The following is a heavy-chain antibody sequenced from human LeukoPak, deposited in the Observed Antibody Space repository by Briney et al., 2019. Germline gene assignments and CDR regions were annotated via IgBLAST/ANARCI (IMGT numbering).Heavy chain of an antibody. CDR1: GFTFSSYA. Sequence: PGGSLRLSCAASGFTFSSYAMSWVRQAPGKGLEWVSAISGSGGSTYYADSVKGRFTISRDNSKNTLYLQMNSLRAEDTAVYYCARDIAAAGTIFDYWGQGTLVTVSS. J-gene: IGHJ4*02. CDR3: ARDIAAAGTIFDY. CDR2: ISGSGGST. D-gene: IGHD6-13*01. V-gene: IGHV3-23*01.